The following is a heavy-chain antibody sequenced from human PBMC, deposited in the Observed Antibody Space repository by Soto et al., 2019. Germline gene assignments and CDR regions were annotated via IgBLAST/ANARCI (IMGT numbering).Heavy chain of an antibody. CDR3: ARDQKVGATPSGFRD. CDR2: ISSSSSYI. Sequence: EVQLVESGGGLVKPGGSLRLSCAASGFTFSSYSMNWVRQAPGKGLEWVSSISSSSSYIYYADSVKGRFTISRDNAKNSLYLQMNSLRAEDTAVYYCARDQKVGATPSGFRDWFQGTLVTVSS. CDR1: GFTFSSYS. V-gene: IGHV3-21*01. D-gene: IGHD1-26*01. J-gene: IGHJ4*02.